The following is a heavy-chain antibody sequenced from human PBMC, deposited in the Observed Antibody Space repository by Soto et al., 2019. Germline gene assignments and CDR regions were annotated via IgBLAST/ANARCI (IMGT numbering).Heavy chain of an antibody. V-gene: IGHV3-7*03. Sequence: HPGGSLRLSCVGSGFTFSNHWMNWVRQAPGQGLEWVANIKADGSEKYYVDSVKGRFTIPRDNAKNSLYLQMNSLRAEDTAVYYCARARGVDYWGQGTQVTVSS. CDR3: ARARGVDY. J-gene: IGHJ4*02. CDR2: IKADGSEK. D-gene: IGHD3-16*01. CDR1: GFTFSNHW.